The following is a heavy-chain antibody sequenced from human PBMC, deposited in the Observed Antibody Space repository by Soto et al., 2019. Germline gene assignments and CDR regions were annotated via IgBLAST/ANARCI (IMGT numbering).Heavy chain of an antibody. CDR1: GGSISSYY. V-gene: IGHV4-59*08. D-gene: IGHD2-15*01. Sequence: SETLSLTCTVAGGSISSYYWSWIRQPPGKGLEWIGYIYYSGSTNYNPSLKSRVTISVDTSKNQFSLKLSSVTAADTAVYYCARLFDCSGGSCYFHFDYWGQGTLVTVSS. CDR2: IYYSGST. J-gene: IGHJ4*02. CDR3: ARLFDCSGGSCYFHFDY.